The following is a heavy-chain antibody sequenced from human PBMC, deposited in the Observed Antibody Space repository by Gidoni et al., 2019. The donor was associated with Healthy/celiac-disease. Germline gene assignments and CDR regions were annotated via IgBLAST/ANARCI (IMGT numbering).Heavy chain of an antibody. CDR1: GGSFSGYY. CDR2: INHSGST. J-gene: IGHJ5*02. D-gene: IGHD6-19*01. CDR3: ARGKRGRGIAVAGLLFDP. Sequence: QVQLQQWGAGLLKPSETLSLTCAVYGGSFSGYYWSWIRQPPGKGLEWIGEINHSGSTNYNPSLKSRVTISVDTSKNQFSLKLTSVTAADTAVYYCARGKRGRGIAVAGLLFDPWGQGTLVTVSS. V-gene: IGHV4-34*01.